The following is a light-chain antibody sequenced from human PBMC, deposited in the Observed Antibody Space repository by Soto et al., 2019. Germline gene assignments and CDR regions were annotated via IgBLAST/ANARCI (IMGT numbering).Light chain of an antibody. CDR3: QYYHNLPPFT. J-gene: IGKJ3*01. V-gene: IGKV1-33*01. Sequence: DIQMTQSPSSLSASVGARVSITCQASQDIRTSLSWFQQKPGRAPKLLIYGASYLETGVPSRFRGSGSGTDFTFTISSLQPEDIATYYCQYYHNLPPFTFGPGTRVDVK. CDR2: GAS. CDR1: QDIRTS.